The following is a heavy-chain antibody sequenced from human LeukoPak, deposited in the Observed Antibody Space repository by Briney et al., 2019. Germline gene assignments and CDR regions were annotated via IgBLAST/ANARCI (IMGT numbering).Heavy chain of an antibody. CDR1: GYSFSSYW. CDR2: IYPGDSDF. J-gene: IGHJ5*01. Sequence: GESLKISCQGSGYSFSSYWIAWVRQMPGKGLEWMGIIYPGDSDFRYSPSFQGQVTISADRSISTAYLQWSSLKASDTAMYYCARRIAVAGTFDSWGQGSLVTVSS. D-gene: IGHD6-13*01. V-gene: IGHV5-51*01. CDR3: ARRIAVAGTFDS.